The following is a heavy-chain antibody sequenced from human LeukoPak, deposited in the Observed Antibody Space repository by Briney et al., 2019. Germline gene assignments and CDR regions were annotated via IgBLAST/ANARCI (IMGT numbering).Heavy chain of an antibody. D-gene: IGHD5-18*01. CDR1: GYSFTSYW. CDR3: ARHEYSYGYHYGMDV. CDR2: IYPGDSDT. J-gene: IGHJ6*02. V-gene: IGHV5-51*01. Sequence: GESLKISCKGSGYSFTSYWIGWVRQMPGKGLEWMGIIYPGDSDTRYSPSFQGQVTISADKSISTAYLQWSSLKASDTAMYYCARHEYSYGYHYGMDVWGQGTTVTVSS.